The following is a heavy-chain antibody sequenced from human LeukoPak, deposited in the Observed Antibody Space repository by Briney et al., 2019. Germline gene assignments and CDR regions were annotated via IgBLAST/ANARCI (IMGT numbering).Heavy chain of an antibody. CDR1: GFTVSFNY. CDR3: ARPDCSGSCSYYFHY. J-gene: IGHJ4*02. V-gene: IGHV3-53*01. Sequence: GGSLRLSCAASGFTVSFNYMSWVRQAPGKGLEWISVIYSGGSTYYADSVKGRFTISRDDSKNTLYLQMNSLRAEDTAVYYCARPDCSGSCSYYFHYWGQGALVTVSS. D-gene: IGHD2-15*01. CDR2: IYSGGST.